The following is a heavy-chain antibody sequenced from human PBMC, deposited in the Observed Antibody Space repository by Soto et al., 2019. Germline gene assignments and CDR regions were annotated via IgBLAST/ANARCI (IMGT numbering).Heavy chain of an antibody. V-gene: IGHV3-23*01. CDR3: AKNLPVGGLCYWPPPPN. CDR2: ITEAGGGI. Sequence: VQLLESGGGFVQPGGSLKLSCVASGFSFGNSPMSWVRQAPGRGLEWVSAITEAGGGIYYATSVKGRFVVSRDNSKNTLFLKMNTLRVDDTARYYCAKNLPVGGLCYWPPPPNWAQGGVVPVPS. CDR1: GFSFGNSP. D-gene: IGHD2-21*02. J-gene: IGHJ4*02.